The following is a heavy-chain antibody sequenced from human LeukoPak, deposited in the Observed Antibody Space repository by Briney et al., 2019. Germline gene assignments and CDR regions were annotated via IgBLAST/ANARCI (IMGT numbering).Heavy chain of an antibody. Sequence: GGSLRLSCAASGFTISSYVMIWIRQAPGKGLEWVSAISSSHTFYADSVKGRFTISRDNSKNTLWLQMNSLRVEDTAVYYCAKDIITRGRFDPWGQGTLVTVSS. J-gene: IGHJ5*02. CDR1: GFTISSYV. V-gene: IGHV3-23*05. CDR3: AKDIITRGRFDP. CDR2: ISSSHT.